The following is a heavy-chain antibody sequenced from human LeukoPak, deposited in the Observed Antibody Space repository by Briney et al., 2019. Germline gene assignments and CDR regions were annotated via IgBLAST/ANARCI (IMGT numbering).Heavy chain of an antibody. V-gene: IGHV3-23*01. D-gene: IGHD3-22*01. CDR3: AKSDSSAFYYKTFDI. J-gene: IGHJ3*02. CDR2: ISDSGGGT. CDR1: GFTFSNSA. Sequence: PGGSLRLSCAASGFTFSNSAMNWVRQAPGKGLEWVSTISDSGGGTYYADSVKGRFTISRDNSKSTLYLQMNSLRAEDTAVFYCAKSDSSAFYYKTFDIWGLGTMVTVSS.